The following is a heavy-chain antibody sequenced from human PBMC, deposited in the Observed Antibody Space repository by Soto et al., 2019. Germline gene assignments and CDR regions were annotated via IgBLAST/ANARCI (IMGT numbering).Heavy chain of an antibody. CDR2: ISGSGGST. J-gene: IGHJ5*02. CDR3: AKDPDDSSGYPLLGDWFDP. CDR1: GFTFSSYA. V-gene: IGHV3-23*01. Sequence: GGSLRLSCAASGFTFSSYAMSWVRQAPGKGLEWVSAISGSGGSTYYADSVKGRFTISRDNSKNTLYLQMNSLRAEDTAVYYCAKDPDDSSGYPLLGDWFDPWGQGTLVTVS. D-gene: IGHD3-22*01.